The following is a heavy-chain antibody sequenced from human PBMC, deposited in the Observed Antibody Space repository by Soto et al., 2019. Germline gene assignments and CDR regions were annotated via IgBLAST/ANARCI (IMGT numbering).Heavy chain of an antibody. CDR2: IIPLFRKT. J-gene: IGHJ6*01. Sequence: QVQLVQSGAEVKRPGSSVKVSCKASGDMFRNSAFTWVRQAPGQGLAWMGVIIPLFRKTDVAQKFQGRVNLTADESTSSLYMEVSSLTSEDTAVYFCARARLSNGDPNIYFFYGLDVW. D-gene: IGHD3-10*01. CDR1: GDMFRNSA. CDR3: ARARLSNGDPNIYFFYGLDV. V-gene: IGHV1-69*01.